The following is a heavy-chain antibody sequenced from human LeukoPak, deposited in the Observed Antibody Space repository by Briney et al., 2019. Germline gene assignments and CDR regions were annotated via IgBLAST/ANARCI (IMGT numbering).Heavy chain of an antibody. CDR2: INHSGST. V-gene: IGHV4-34*01. D-gene: IGHD3-10*01. CDR3: ARRQPTPYYYGSGSYYNTGIYFDY. CDR1: GGSFSGYY. J-gene: IGHJ4*02. Sequence: SETLSLTCAVYGGSFSGYYWSWIRQPPGKGLEWIGEINHSGSTNCNPSLKSRVTISVDTSKNQFSLKLSSVTAADTAVYYCARRQPTPYYYGSGSYYNTGIYFDYWGQGTLVTVSS.